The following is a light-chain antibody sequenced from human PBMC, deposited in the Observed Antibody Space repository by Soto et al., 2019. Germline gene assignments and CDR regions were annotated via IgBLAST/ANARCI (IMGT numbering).Light chain of an antibody. CDR3: QQSNGYPIT. V-gene: IGKV1-13*02. CDR2: DAS. Sequence: ALQLTQSPSSLSASVGDRVTITCRASQGISSALAWYQQKPGKAPKLLIYDASSLESGVPSRFSGSGSGTDFTLTISSLQPEDFATYYCQQSNGYPITFGQGTRLEIK. J-gene: IGKJ5*01. CDR1: QGISSA.